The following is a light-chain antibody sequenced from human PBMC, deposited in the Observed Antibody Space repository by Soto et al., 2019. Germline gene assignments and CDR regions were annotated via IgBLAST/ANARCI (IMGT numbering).Light chain of an antibody. CDR3: TSYTSSSTYV. CDR2: GVT. J-gene: IGLJ1*01. Sequence: QSVLTQPASVSESPGQSITISCAGTSSDIGGYNCVSWYQQHPDKAPKLMIYGVTNRPSGVSDRFSGSKSGNTASLTISGLQAEDEADYYCTSYTSSSTYVFGTGTKSPS. V-gene: IGLV2-14*01. CDR1: SSDIGGYNC.